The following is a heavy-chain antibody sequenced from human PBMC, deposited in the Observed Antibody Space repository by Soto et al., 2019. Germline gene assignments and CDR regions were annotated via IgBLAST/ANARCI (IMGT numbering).Heavy chain of an antibody. V-gene: IGHV1-69*06. D-gene: IGHD2-2*01. CDR3: ASGSVPGSAFGY. CDR1: GGTFSSYA. CDR2: IIPIFGTA. J-gene: IGHJ4*02. Sequence: ASVKVSCKASGGTFSSYAISWVRQAPGQGLEWMGGIIPIFGTANYAQKFQGRVTITADKSTSTAYMELSSLRSEDTAVYYCASGSVPGSAFGYWGQGTLVTVSS.